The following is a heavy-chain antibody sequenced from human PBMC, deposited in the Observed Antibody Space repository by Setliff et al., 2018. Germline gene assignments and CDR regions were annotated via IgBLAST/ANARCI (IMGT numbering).Heavy chain of an antibody. CDR2: IDWDDDK. D-gene: IGHD6-19*01. J-gene: IGHJ6*02. Sequence: SGPTLVNPTQTLTLTCTFSGFSLSTSGMCVSWIRQPPGKALEWLARIDWDDDKYYSTSLKTRLTISKDTSKNQVVLTMTNMDPVDTAVYYCARDQWLVDYYYYGMDVWGQGTTVTVSS. V-gene: IGHV2-70*02. CDR1: GFSLSTSGMC. CDR3: ARDQWLVDYYYYGMDV.